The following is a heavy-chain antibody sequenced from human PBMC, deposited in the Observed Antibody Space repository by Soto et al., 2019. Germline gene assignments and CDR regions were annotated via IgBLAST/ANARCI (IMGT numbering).Heavy chain of an antibody. J-gene: IGHJ3*02. Sequence: PGGSLTPSCAASGFTFSSYGMHWVRQAPGKGLAWVAVISYDGSNKYYADSVKGRFTISRDNSKNTLYLQMNSLRAEDTAVYYCAKDYLRLRLGELSGVAFDIWGQGTMVTVSS. V-gene: IGHV3-30*18. CDR1: GFTFSSYG. CDR3: AKDYLRLRLGELSGVAFDI. D-gene: IGHD3-16*02. CDR2: ISYDGSNK.